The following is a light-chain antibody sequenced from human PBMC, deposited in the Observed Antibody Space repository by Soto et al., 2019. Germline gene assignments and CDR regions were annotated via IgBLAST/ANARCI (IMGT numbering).Light chain of an antibody. J-gene: IGLJ2*01. CDR3: AAWDDSLNGRV. CDR2: FNN. V-gene: IGLV1-44*01. CDR1: SSNIGSNT. Sequence: QAVATQPPSASGTPGQSVTISCFGSSSNIGSNTVSWYQQLPGTAPKVLIYFNNQRPSGVPDRFSGSKSGTSASLAISGLQSEDEADYFCAAWDDSLNGRVFGGGTKVTVL.